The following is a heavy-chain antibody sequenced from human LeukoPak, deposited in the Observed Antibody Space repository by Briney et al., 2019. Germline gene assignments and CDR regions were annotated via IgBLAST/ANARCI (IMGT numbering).Heavy chain of an antibody. CDR3: AKSYSYGYYGMDV. V-gene: IGHV3-23*01. CDR2: ISGSGGST. J-gene: IGHJ6*02. D-gene: IGHD5-18*01. CDR1: GFTFSSYA. Sequence: GGSLSLSCAASGFTFSSYAMSWVRQAPGKGLEWVSAISGSGGSTYYADSVKGRFTISRDNSKNTLYLQMNSLSAEDTAVYYCAKSYSYGYYGMDVWGQGTTVTVSS.